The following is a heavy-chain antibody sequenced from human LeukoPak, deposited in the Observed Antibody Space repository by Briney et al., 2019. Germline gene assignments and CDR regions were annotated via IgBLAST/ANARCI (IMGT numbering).Heavy chain of an antibody. D-gene: IGHD3-10*01. CDR2: INHSGST. V-gene: IGHV4-34*01. Sequence: SETLSLTCAVYGGSFSGYYWSWIRQPPGKGLEWIGEINHSGSTNYNPSLKSRVTISVETSKNQFSLKLSSVTAADTAVYYCARRITMVRGVPHAFDIWGQGTMVTVSS. CDR1: GGSFSGYY. J-gene: IGHJ3*02. CDR3: ARRITMVRGVPHAFDI.